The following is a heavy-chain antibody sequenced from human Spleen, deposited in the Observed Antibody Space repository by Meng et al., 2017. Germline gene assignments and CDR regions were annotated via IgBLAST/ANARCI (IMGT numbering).Heavy chain of an antibody. D-gene: IGHD3-10*01. CDR3: ARGPEYYDSGSPIWFNP. V-gene: IGHV1-3*01. J-gene: IGHJ5*02. CDR2: INAGNGNT. CDR1: GYTFAMYA. Sequence: QVQLVQSGAEVKKPGASVKVSCKASGYTFAMYAMHWVRQAPGQRLEWMGWINAGNGNTEYSQKFQGRVTFTRETSASTVYMELSSLRSEDTAVYYCARGPEYYDSGSPIWFNPWGQGTLVTVSS.